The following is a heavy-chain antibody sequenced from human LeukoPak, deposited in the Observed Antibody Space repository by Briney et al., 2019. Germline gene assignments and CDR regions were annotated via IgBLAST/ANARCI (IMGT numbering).Heavy chain of an antibody. Sequence: PSETLSLTCAVYGGSFSGYYWSWIRQHPGKGLEWIGYIHCSGSTYYNPSLKSRVTISVDTSKNQFSLKLSSVTAADTAVYYCARVLQQLASWREIDYWGQGTLVTVSS. CDR2: IHCSGST. CDR3: ARVLQQLASWREIDY. V-gene: IGHV4-31*11. D-gene: IGHD6-13*01. CDR1: GGSFSGYY. J-gene: IGHJ4*02.